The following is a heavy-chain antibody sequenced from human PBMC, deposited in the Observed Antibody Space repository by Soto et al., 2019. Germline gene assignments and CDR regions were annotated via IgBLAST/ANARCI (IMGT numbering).Heavy chain of an antibody. J-gene: IGHJ3*01. CDR3: ALESVGSVQAYHGFEV. D-gene: IGHD2-15*01. Sequence: ASVKFSCKTSGYTFSSYGISWVRQAPGQGLQWMGWISGHNGETKYEQKLQGRVSMTTDTSTSTVYMELRSLKSDDTAVYFCALESVGSVQAYHGFEVSPQG. CDR1: GYTFSSYG. CDR2: ISGHNGET. V-gene: IGHV1-18*01.